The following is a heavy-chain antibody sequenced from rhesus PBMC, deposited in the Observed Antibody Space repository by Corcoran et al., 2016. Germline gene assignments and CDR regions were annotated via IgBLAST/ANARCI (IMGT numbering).Heavy chain of an antibody. D-gene: IGHD2-21*01. J-gene: IGHJ4*01. CDR3: ARSGRSYFDY. Sequence: QVQLQESGPGVVKPSETLSLTCAASGGSISDSYRWSWTRQHPGKGLEWIGYIYGSSTSTNYNPSLTRRVTISKDTSKNQFSLKLSSVTAADTAVYYCARSGRSYFDYWGQGVLVTVSS. CDR1: GGSISDSYR. CDR2: IYGSSTST. V-gene: IGHV4S10*01.